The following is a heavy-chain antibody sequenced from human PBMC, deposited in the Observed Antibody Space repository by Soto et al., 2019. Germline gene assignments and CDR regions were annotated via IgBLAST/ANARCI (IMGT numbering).Heavy chain of an antibody. D-gene: IGHD3-16*01. J-gene: IGHJ4*02. CDR2: IKQDGSEI. V-gene: IGHV3-7*01. Sequence: GGSLRLSCATPGFSFGGSWMAWVRQAPGKGLEWVADIKQDGSEINYVDSVKGRVTISRDNAKNSLYLQMDSLRAEDTAVYYCARDPYFGALDYWGLGTLVTVSS. CDR3: ARDPYFGALDY. CDR1: GFSFGGSW.